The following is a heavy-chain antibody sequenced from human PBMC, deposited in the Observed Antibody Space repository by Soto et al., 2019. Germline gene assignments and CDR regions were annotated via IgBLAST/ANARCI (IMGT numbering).Heavy chain of an antibody. CDR3: ARDDGHSYFFDA. CDR2: VFHTGSA. J-gene: IGHJ5*02. D-gene: IGHD4-17*01. Sequence: QVHLQESGPRLVKTSGTLSLTCTVSGDSIITPHWWSWVRQPPGKGLEWIGDVFHTGSANLNSSLASRVNFAVDKSKNQFSLDLTSVTAADTAVYYCARDDGHSYFFDAWGPGTLVTVSS. V-gene: IGHV4-4*02. CDR1: GDSIITPHW.